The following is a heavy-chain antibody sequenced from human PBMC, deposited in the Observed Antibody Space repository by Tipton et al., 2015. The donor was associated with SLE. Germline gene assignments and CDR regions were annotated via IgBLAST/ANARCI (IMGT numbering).Heavy chain of an antibody. CDR2: ISSSSSTI. J-gene: IGHJ4*02. V-gene: IGHV3-48*01. D-gene: IGHD3-22*01. Sequence: SLRLSCAASGFTFSSYSMNWVRQAPGKGLEWVSYISSSSSTIYYADSVKGRFTISRDNAKNSLYLQMNSLRAEDTAVYYCARAGGGTYYYDSGYFDYWGQGTLVTVSS. CDR3: ARAGGGTYYYDSGYFDY. CDR1: GFTFSSYS.